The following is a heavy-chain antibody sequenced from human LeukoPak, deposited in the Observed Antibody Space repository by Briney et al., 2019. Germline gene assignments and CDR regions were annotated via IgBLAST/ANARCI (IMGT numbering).Heavy chain of an antibody. CDR1: GGFISSGNYY. CDR2: MSTSGTT. J-gene: IGHJ6*03. V-gene: IGHV4-61*02. CDR3: SRDRPTTYYYYHMDV. Sequence: SETLSLTCTVSGGFISSGNYYWSWIRQPAGKGLEWIGCMSTSGTTNYNPSLKSRVTISVDTSNNQFSLKLSSVTAADTAVYYCSRDRPTTYYYYHMDVWGKGTTVTVSS. D-gene: IGHD5-12*01.